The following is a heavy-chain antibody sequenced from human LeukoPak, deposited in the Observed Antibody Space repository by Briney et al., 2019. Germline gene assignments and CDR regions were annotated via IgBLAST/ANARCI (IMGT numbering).Heavy chain of an antibody. CDR3: ARADYGDYTDYFDY. CDR2: ISAYNGNT. J-gene: IGHJ4*02. Sequence: GASVKVSFKASGYTFTSYGISGVRQAPGQGREWMGWISAYNGNTNYAQKLQGRVTMTTDTSTSTAYMELRSLRSDDTAVYYCARADYGDYTDYFDYWGQGTLVTVSS. D-gene: IGHD4-17*01. CDR1: GYTFTSYG. V-gene: IGHV1-18*01.